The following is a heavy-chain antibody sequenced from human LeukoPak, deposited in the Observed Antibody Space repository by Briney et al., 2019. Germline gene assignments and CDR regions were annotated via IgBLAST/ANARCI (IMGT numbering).Heavy chain of an antibody. CDR1: GDSVSSNSAA. Sequence: SQTLSLTCAISGDSVSSNSAAWNWIRQSPSRGLEWLGRTYYRSKWYNDYAVSVKSRITINPDTSKNQFSLQLNSVTPEDTAVYYCARDWDDTSGQPWYYFDYWGQGTLVTVSS. D-gene: IGHD3-22*01. J-gene: IGHJ4*02. V-gene: IGHV6-1*01. CDR3: ARDWDDTSGQPWYYFDY. CDR2: TYYRSKWYN.